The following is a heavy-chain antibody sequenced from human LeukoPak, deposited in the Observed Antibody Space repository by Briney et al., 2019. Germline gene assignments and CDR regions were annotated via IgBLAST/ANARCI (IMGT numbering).Heavy chain of an antibody. D-gene: IGHD6-13*01. CDR1: GGPFSGYY. Sequence: SETLSLTCVVYGGPFSGYYRSWIRQPPGKGLEWIGEINHSGITRYNPSLKSRVTISVDTSKNQFSLNLNSVTAADTAVYYCGRGMIAASELGLAWGQGILVTVSS. J-gene: IGHJ5*02. CDR2: INHSGIT. CDR3: GRGMIAASELGLA. V-gene: IGHV4-34*01.